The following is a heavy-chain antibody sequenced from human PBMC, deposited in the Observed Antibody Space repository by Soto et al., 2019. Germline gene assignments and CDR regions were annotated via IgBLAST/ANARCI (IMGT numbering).Heavy chain of an antibody. CDR1: WYTFTRYC. CDR2: INTYNGNT. D-gene: IGHD2-15*01. Sequence: ASVKVSCKASWYTFTRYCIGWARQAPGQGFEWMGWINTYNGNTNYAQNVQGRVTLTTDTSTSTAYMELRSLRSNDTAIYYCARDLGGWPDYWGQGTLVTVSS. V-gene: IGHV1-18*01. J-gene: IGHJ4*02. CDR3: ARDLGGWPDY.